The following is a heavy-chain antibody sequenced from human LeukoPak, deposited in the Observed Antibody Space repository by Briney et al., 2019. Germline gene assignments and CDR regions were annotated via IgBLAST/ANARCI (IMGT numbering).Heavy chain of an antibody. V-gene: IGHV1-46*01. D-gene: IGHD2/OR15-2a*01. CDR1: GYTFTSYY. CDR2: INPSGGST. CDR3: ATDFSRGAAAFDI. Sequence: GASVKVPCKASGYTFTSYYMHWVRQAPGQGLEWMEIINPSGGSTSYAQKFQGRVTMTEDTSTDTAYMELSSLRSEDTAVYYCATDFSRGAAAFDIWGQGTMVTVSS. J-gene: IGHJ3*02.